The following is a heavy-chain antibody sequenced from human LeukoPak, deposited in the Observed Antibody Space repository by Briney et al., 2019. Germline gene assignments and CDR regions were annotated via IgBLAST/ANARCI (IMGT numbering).Heavy chain of an antibody. CDR3: AGSITATGDY. CDR1: GYTFTDYS. D-gene: IGHD6-13*01. V-gene: IGHV1-2*02. Sequence: ASVKVSCKASGYTFTDYSIRWVRQAPGQGLEWVGWINPNSGGTKYAQKFQGRVTMTRETSIGTAYMELSTLNSDDTAVYFCAGSITATGDYWGRGTLVTVSS. J-gene: IGHJ4*02. CDR2: INPNSGGT.